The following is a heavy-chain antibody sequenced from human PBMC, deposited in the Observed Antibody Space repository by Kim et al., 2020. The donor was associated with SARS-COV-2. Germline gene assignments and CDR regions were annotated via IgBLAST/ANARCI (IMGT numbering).Heavy chain of an antibody. J-gene: IGHJ3*02. CDR1: GFTFSSYS. Sequence: GGSLRLSCAASGFTFSSYSMNWVRQAPGKGLEWVSYISSSSSTIYYADSVKGRFTISRDNAKNSLYLQMNSLRDEDTAVYYCARDSASYYYDSSGYYDAFDIWGQGTMVTVSS. CDR2: ISSSSSTI. V-gene: IGHV3-48*02. D-gene: IGHD3-22*01. CDR3: ARDSASYYYDSSGYYDAFDI.